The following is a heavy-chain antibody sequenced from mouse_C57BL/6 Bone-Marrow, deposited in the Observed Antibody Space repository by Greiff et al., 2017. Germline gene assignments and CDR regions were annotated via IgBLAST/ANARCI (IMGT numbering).Heavy chain of an antibody. Sequence: VQLQQSGAELVRPGASVKLSCTASGFNIKDDYMHWVKQRPEQGLEWIGWIDPENGDTEYASKFQGKATITADTSSNTAYLQLSSLISEDTAVYYCTYYYGSSFRWYFDVWGTGTTVTVSS. D-gene: IGHD1-1*01. J-gene: IGHJ1*03. CDR2: IDPENGDT. V-gene: IGHV14-4*01. CDR1: GFNIKDDY. CDR3: TYYYGSSFRWYFDV.